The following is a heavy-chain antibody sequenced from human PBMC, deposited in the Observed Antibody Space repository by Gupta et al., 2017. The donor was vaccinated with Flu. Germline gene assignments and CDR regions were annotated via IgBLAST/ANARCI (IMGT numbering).Heavy chain of an antibody. V-gene: IGHV3-30*18. D-gene: IGHD6-19*01. Sequence: QVQLVESGGGVVQPGRSLRLSCAASGFTFSSYGMHWVRQAPGKGLEWVAVISYDGSNKYYADSVKGRFTISRDNSKNTLYLQMNSLRAEDTAVYYCAKDLLQQWLVLNYYGMDVWGQGTTVTVSS. CDR3: AKDLLQQWLVLNYYGMDV. J-gene: IGHJ6*02. CDR2: ISYDGSNK. CDR1: GFTFSSYG.